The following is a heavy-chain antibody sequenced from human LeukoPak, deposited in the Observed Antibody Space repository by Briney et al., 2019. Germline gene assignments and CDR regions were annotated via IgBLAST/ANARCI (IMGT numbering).Heavy chain of an antibody. CDR2: ISGSGGST. J-gene: IGHJ4*02. Sequence: GGSLRLSCAASGFTLSSYAMSWVRQARGKGLEWVSAISGSGGSTYYADSVKGRFTISRDNSKNTLYLQMNSLRAEDTAVYYCAKRHGWSPYYFDYWGQGTLVTVSS. CDR1: GFTLSSYA. V-gene: IGHV3-23*01. CDR3: AKRHGWSPYYFDY. D-gene: IGHD6-19*01.